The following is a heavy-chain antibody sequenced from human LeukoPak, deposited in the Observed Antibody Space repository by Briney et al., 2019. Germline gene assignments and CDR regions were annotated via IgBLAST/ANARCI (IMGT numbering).Heavy chain of an antibody. J-gene: IGHJ3*02. CDR2: IVVGSGNT. CDR1: GFTFTSSA. CDR3: AADLDRGGEDAFDI. V-gene: IGHV1-58*02. D-gene: IGHD2-21*01. Sequence: SVKVSCKASGFTFTSSAMQWVRQARGQRLEWIGWIVVGSGNTNYAQKFQERVTITRDMSTSTAYMELSSLRSEDTAVYYCAADLDRGGEDAFDIWGQGTMVTVSS.